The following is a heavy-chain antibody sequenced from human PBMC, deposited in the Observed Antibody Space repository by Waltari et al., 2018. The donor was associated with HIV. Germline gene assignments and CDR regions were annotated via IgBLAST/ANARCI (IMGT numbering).Heavy chain of an antibody. V-gene: IGHV3-30*18. J-gene: IGHJ6*02. CDR1: GFTFSSYG. CDR3: VKDLGLLWFGEYYGMDV. CDR2: IWYDGKNK. D-gene: IGHD3-10*01. Sequence: QVQLVESGGGVVQPGRSLRLSCAASGFTFSSYGMHWVRQAPGKGLEWVGIIWYDGKNKDYGDSVKGRFTISRDNSKNTLYLQMNSLRAEDTAMYYCVKDLGLLWFGEYYGMDVWGQGTTVTVSS.